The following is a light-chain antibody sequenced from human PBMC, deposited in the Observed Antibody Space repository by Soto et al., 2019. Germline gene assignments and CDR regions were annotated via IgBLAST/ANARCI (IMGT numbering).Light chain of an antibody. CDR3: QQLNGYQLA. Sequence: DIQLTQSPSFLSASVGDTVTITCRASQAMSTYLAWYQQKPGKVPKLLIRSASTLQSGVPPRFSGGGSGTEFTLTISTLQPDDSGIYYCQQLNGYQLAFGGGDQRGDQT. CDR1: QAMSTY. V-gene: IGKV1-9*01. CDR2: SAS. J-gene: IGKJ4*01.